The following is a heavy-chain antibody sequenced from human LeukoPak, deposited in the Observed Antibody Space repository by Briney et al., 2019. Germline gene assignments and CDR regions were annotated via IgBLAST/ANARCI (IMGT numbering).Heavy chain of an antibody. V-gene: IGHV3-30*04. CDR1: GFTFSSYA. CDR2: ISYDGSNK. J-gene: IGHJ5*02. CDR3: ARAGIAAAGTRWFDP. Sequence: GGSLRLSCAASGFTFSSYAMHWVRQAPGKGLEWVAVISYDGSNKYYADSVKGRFTISRDNSKNTLYPQMNSLRAEDTAVYYCARAGIAAAGTRWFDPWGQGTLVTVSP. D-gene: IGHD6-13*01.